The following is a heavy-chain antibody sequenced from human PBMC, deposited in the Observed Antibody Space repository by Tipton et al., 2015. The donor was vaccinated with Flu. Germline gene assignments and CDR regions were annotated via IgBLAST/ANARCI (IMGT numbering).Heavy chain of an antibody. CDR3: ARDKGYNWNYYYGMDV. V-gene: IGHV4-39*07. J-gene: IGHJ6*02. CDR2: IYYSGST. Sequence: LRLSCTVSGGSISSSSYYWGWIRQPPGKGLEWIGSIYYSGSTYYNPSLKSRVTISIDTSKNQFSLKLSSVTAADTAVYYCARDKGYNWNYYYGMDVWGQWTTVTVSS. D-gene: IGHD5-24*01. CDR1: GGSISSSSYY.